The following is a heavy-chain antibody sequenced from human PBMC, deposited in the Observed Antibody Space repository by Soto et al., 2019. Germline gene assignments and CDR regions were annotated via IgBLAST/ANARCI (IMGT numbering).Heavy chain of an antibody. J-gene: IGHJ1*01. V-gene: IGHV1-2*02. CDR2: INPKNGGT. Sequence: QVQLVQSGAAVRKPGASVKISCKASGYTMTAHFLHWVRQAPGRGLEWMGWINPKNGGTDYAQKFQDRVSMTRDTSINTAYIQLNRLTSDDTAVYFCETDDGQYFGSVWGQGTLVSVSS. D-gene: IGHD3-10*01. CDR3: ETDDGQYFGSV. CDR1: GYTMTAHF.